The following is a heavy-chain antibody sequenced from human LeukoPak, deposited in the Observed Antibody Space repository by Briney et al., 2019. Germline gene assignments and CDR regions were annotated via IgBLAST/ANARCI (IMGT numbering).Heavy chain of an antibody. V-gene: IGHV1-2*02. Sequence: ASVKVSCKASGYTFTGYYMHRVRQAPGQGLEWMGWINPNSGGTNYAQKFQGRVTMTRDTSISTAYMELSRLRSDDTAVYYCAREGGNGIAAAGYDYWGQGTLVTVSS. CDR2: INPNSGGT. J-gene: IGHJ4*02. CDR3: AREGGNGIAAAGYDY. D-gene: IGHD6-13*01. CDR1: GYTFTGYY.